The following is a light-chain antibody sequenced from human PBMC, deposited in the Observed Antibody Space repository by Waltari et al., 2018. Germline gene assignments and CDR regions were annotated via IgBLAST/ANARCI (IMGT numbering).Light chain of an antibody. V-gene: IGKV3-20*01. CDR2: DAS. CDR1: QSVSRT. CDR3: QKYGTLPAT. Sequence: DIVLTQSPGTLSLSPGERATPSCRASQSVSRTLAWYPQKPGQAPRLLVYDASIRATGIPDRCSGSGSGTDFSLTISRLEPGDFTVYYCQKYGTLPATFGQGTKVEIK. J-gene: IGKJ1*01.